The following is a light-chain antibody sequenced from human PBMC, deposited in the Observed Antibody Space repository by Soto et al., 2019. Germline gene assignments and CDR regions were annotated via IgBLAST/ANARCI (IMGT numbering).Light chain of an antibody. CDR1: HSVSSN. CDR3: QQYNNWPLT. Sequence: IVVSVSPGTLSLSKGERANLSCRASHSVSSNLAWYQQKPGQAPRLLIYGASTRATGIPARFSGSGSGTEFTLTISSLQSEDFAVYYCQQYNNWPLTFGQGTRLEIK. J-gene: IGKJ5*01. V-gene: IGKV3-15*01. CDR2: GAS.